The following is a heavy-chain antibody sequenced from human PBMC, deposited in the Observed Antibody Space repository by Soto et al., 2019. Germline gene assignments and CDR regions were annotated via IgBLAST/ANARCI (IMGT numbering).Heavy chain of an antibody. V-gene: IGHV4-39*01. CDR1: GGSISSSSYY. CDR3: ARNKRRGYSSSWDYFDY. Sequence: QLQLQESGPGLVKPSETLSLTCTVSGGSISSSSYYWGWIRQPPGKGLEWIGSIYYSGSTYYNPSLKSRVTISVDTSKNRFSLKLSSVTAADTAVYYCARNKRRGYSSSWDYFDYWGQGTLVTVSS. D-gene: IGHD6-13*01. J-gene: IGHJ4*02. CDR2: IYYSGST.